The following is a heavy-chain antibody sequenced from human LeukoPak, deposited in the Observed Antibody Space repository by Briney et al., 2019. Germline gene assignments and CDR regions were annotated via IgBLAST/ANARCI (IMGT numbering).Heavy chain of an antibody. CDR1: GFTFSSYW. CDR2: IKQDGSEK. CDR3: AKDRETVTTTEGFDL. Sequence: GGSLRLSCAASGFTFSSYWMSWVRQAPGKGLEWVANIKQDGSEKYYVDSVKGRFTISRDNSNNTLYVQMNSLRTEDTAVYYCAKDRETVTTTEGFDLWGRGTLVTVSS. V-gene: IGHV3-7*01. J-gene: IGHJ2*01. D-gene: IGHD4-17*01.